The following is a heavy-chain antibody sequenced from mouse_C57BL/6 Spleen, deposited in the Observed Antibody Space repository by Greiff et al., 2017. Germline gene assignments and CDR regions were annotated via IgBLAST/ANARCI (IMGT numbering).Heavy chain of an antibody. D-gene: IGHD1-1*01. CDR1: GFSLTSYA. V-gene: IGHV2-9-1*01. CDR3: ARKGYGSSLYAMDY. J-gene: IGHJ4*01. Sequence: VHLVESGPGLVAPSQSLSITCTVSGFSLTSYAISWVRQPPGKGLEWLGVIWTGGGTNYNSALKSRLSISKDNSKSQVFLKMNSLQTDDTARYYCARKGYGSSLYAMDYWGQGTSVTVSS. CDR2: IWTGGGT.